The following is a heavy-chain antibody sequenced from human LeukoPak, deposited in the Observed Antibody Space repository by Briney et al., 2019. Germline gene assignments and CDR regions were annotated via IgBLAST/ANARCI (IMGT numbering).Heavy chain of an antibody. Sequence: SETLSLTCTVSGYSISSGYYWGWIRQPPGKGLEWIGSIYHSGSTYYNPSLKSRVTISVDTSKNQFSLKLSSVTAADTAVYYCARAPWIVVVRDGWYFDLWGRGTLVTVAS. CDR2: IYHSGST. CDR3: ARAPWIVVVRDGWYFDL. V-gene: IGHV4-38-2*02. CDR1: GYSISSGYY. J-gene: IGHJ2*01. D-gene: IGHD3-22*01.